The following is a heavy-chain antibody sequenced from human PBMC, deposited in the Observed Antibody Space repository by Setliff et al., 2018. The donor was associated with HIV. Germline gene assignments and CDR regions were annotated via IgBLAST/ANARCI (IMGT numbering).Heavy chain of an antibody. CDR3: TKDKLRWRSIATSADMDV. V-gene: IGHV3-43*01. CDR2: ISWDGGST. J-gene: IGHJ6*03. D-gene: IGHD3-16*01. CDR1: GFSFDDYT. Sequence: LRLSCTASGFSFDDYTMNWVRQPPGKGLEWVSLISWDGGSTNYADSVKGRFTISRDNSKSSLYLQMNRLRTEDTALYFCTKDKLRWRSIATSADMDVWGKGTTVTVSS.